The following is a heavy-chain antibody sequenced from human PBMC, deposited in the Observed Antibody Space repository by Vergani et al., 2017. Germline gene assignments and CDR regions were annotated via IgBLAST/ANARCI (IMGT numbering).Heavy chain of an antibody. CDR2: IYYSGST. CDR3: ARGYYYDSSGYRWYVDL. Sequence: QLQLQESGPGLVKPSETLSLTCTVSGGSISSSSYYWGWIRQPPGKGLEWIGSIYYSGSTYYKPSLKSRVTISVDTSKNHFSLKLSSVTAADTAVYYCARGYYYDSSGYRWYVDLWGRGTLVTVSS. J-gene: IGHJ2*01. CDR1: GGSISSSSYY. V-gene: IGHV4-39*01. D-gene: IGHD3-22*01.